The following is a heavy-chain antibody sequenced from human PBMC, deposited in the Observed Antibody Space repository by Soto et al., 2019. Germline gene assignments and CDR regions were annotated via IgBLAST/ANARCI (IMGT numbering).Heavy chain of an antibody. CDR1: GFTFSSSA. D-gene: IGHD4-4*01. J-gene: IGHJ4*02. V-gene: IGHV3-23*01. CDR2: LSGDGGRT. Sequence: EVQLLESGGGLVQPGGSLRLSCAASGFTFSSSAMSWVRQAPGKGLEWVSALSGDGGRTYYADSVKGRFTISRDNFKTTLYLQMNSLRADDTALYYCARARGLVTPDYWGLGTLVTVSS. CDR3: ARARGLVTPDY.